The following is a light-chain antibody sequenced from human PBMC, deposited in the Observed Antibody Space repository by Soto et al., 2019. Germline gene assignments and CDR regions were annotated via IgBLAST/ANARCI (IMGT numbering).Light chain of an antibody. CDR2: AAT. J-gene: IGKJ3*01. CDR3: QQSYSLPLT. Sequence: DIQMTQSPSSMSASVGDRVTITCRASRDISRYLNWYQQKPGKAPKLLIFAATTLQSGVPSRFSGNVSGTDFSLTITSLQPEDFATYYCQQSYSLPLTFGPGT. CDR1: RDISRY. V-gene: IGKV1-39*01.